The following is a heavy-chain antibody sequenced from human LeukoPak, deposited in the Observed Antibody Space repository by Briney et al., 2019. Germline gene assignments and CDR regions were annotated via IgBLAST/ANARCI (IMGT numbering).Heavy chain of an antibody. CDR2: IIPIFGTA. J-gene: IGHJ4*02. D-gene: IGHD4-17*01. CDR3: ARGVGATVNLFDY. CDR1: GGTFSSYA. V-gene: IGHV1-69*13. Sequence: PAALVKVSCKASGGTFSSYAISWVRQAPGQGLEWMGGIIPIFGTANYAQKFQGRVTITADESTSTAYMELSSLRSEDTAVYYCARGVGATVNLFDYWGQGTLVTVSS.